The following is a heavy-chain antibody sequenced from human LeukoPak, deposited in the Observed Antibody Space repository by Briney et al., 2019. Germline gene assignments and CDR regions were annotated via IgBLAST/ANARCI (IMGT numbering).Heavy chain of an antibody. CDR3: ARGGYSGYDRSYYYYYMDV. V-gene: IGHV4-39*07. CDR2: IYYSGST. J-gene: IGHJ6*03. D-gene: IGHD5-12*01. CDR1: GGSISSSSYY. Sequence: PSETLSLTCTVSGGSISSSSYYWGWIRQPPGKGLEWIGSIYYSGSTYYNPSLKSRVTISVDTSKNQFSLKLSSVTAADTAVYYCARGGYSGYDRSYYYYYMDVWGKGTTVTISS.